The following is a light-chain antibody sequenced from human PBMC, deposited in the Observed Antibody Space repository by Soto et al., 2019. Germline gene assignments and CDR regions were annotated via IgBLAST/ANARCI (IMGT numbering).Light chain of an antibody. V-gene: IGKV1-9*01. CDR1: QDISSY. J-gene: IGKJ4*01. CDR3: QQVHDYPIT. CDR2: GAS. Sequence: DIQLTQSPFFLSASVGDRVTVTCRSSQDISSYLAWYQQKPGKAPKVLIYGASTLQSGVPPRFGGSGSGTAFTLTISSLQPEDFANYFCQQVHDYPITFGGGTKVDIK.